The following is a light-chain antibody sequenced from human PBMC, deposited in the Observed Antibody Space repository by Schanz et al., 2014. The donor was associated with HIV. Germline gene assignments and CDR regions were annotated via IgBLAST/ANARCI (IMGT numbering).Light chain of an antibody. CDR3: CSYGGSSVV. CDR2: DVT. Sequence: QSALTQPASVSGSPGQSITISCTGTSSDVGADNSVSWYQQHPGRAPRLLVYDVTYRPSGVSNRFSGSKSGNTASLTISGLQAEDEGKYYCCSYGGSSVVFGGGTKVTVL. CDR1: SSDVGADNS. V-gene: IGLV2-14*03. J-gene: IGLJ2*01.